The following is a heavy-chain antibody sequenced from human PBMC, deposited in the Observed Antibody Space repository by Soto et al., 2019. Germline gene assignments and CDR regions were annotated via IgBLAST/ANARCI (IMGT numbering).Heavy chain of an antibody. V-gene: IGHV1-58*01. CDR1: GFTFTSSA. CDR3: AADLNDYYYYYMDV. J-gene: IGHJ6*03. Sequence: ASMKVSCKASGFTFTSSAVQWVRQARGQRLEWIGWIVVGSGNTNYAQKFQERVTITRDMSTSTAYMELSSLRSEDTAVYYCAADLNDYYYYYMDVWGKGTTVTVSS. D-gene: IGHD1-1*01. CDR2: IVVGSGNT.